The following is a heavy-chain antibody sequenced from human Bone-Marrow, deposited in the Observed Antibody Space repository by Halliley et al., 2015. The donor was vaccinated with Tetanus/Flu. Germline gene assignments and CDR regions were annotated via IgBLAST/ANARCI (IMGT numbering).Heavy chain of an antibody. V-gene: IGHV1-8*02. J-gene: IGHJ5*02. CDR3: VRGLVVEYCSGDRCSLNNWFDP. Sequence: QLVQSGADMKKPGSSVKISCKSSGGSFSDYAVSWVRQASGHGLEWMGWMNPSNGNTGLARMFQGRVTMTRNTSTSTAYMELNSLTSEDTAVYYCVRGLVVEYCSGDRCSLNNWFDPWGQGTLVTVSS. CDR1: GGSFSDYA. D-gene: IGHD2-15*01. CDR2: MNPSNGNT.